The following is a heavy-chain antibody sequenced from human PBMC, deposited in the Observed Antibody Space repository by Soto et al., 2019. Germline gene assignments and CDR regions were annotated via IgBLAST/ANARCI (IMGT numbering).Heavy chain of an antibody. V-gene: IGHV3-33*01. CDR2: IWYDGSNK. Sequence: QVQLVESGGGVVQPGRSLRLSCAASGFTFSSYGMHWVRQAPGKGLEWVAVIWYDGSNKYYADSVKGRFTISRDNSKNTLYLQMNSLRAEDTAVYYCATDLDYYDSSGQAGVGYWGQGTLVTVSS. J-gene: IGHJ4*02. D-gene: IGHD3-22*01. CDR1: GFTFSSYG. CDR3: ATDLDYYDSSGQAGVGY.